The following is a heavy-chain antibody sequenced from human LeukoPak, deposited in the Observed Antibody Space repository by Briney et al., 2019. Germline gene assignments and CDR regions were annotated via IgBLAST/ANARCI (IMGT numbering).Heavy chain of an antibody. CDR2: XSYDGNKK. V-gene: IGHV3-30*03. D-gene: IGHD6-19*01. CDR3: SRDPRGIALAGTYDY. CDR1: GFSFSSFG. J-gene: IGHJ4*02. Sequence: GGSLRLSCAASGFSFSSFGMXXVRQAPGKXXXXXXXXSYDGNKKYYGDSVKGRFTISRDNSMNTLYLKMNSLRADDTAVYYCSRDPRGIALAGTYDYWGQGILVTVSS.